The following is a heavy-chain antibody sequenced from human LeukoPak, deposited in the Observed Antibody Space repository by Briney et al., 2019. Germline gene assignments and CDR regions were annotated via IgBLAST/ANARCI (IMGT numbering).Heavy chain of an antibody. CDR2: INPDGGNT. Sequence: ASVNVSYKASGYTFITYYMHWVRQAPGQGLEWVGQINPDGGNTRYAQRFHGRVILSTDMSTSTVYMEVSSLRSDDTAVYYCARALVNPTLDSWGQGTLVTVSS. V-gene: IGHV1-46*01. CDR1: GYTFITYY. J-gene: IGHJ5*01. D-gene: IGHD3-10*01. CDR3: ARALVNPTLDS.